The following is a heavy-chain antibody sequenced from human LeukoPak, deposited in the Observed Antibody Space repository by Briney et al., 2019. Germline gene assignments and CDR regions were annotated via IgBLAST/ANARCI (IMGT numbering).Heavy chain of an antibody. J-gene: IGHJ6*03. CDR1: GFTFSSYG. CDR3: AKELGACSSTSCYRVNYYYYYMDV. D-gene: IGHD2-2*02. Sequence: GGSLRLSCAASGFTFSSYGMHWVRQAPGKGLEWVAFIRYDGSNKYYADSVNGRFTISRDNSKNTLYLQMNSLRAADTAVYYCAKELGACSSTSCYRVNYYYYYMDVWGKGTTVTVSS. CDR2: IRYDGSNK. V-gene: IGHV3-30*02.